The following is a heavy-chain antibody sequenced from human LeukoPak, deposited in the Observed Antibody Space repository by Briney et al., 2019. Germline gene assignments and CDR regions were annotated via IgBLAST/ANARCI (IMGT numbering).Heavy chain of an antibody. CDR2: ISDYNGNT. J-gene: IGHJ4*02. CDR1: GYTISSYG. Sequence: ASVKVSCKASGYTISSYGINWVRQAPGQGLEWMVWISDYNGNTNYAQKLQGRVTMTTDTSTSTAYMELRSLRSDDTAVYYCARDDALVATGSFDYWGQGTLVTVSS. D-gene: IGHD5-12*01. CDR3: ARDDALVATGSFDY. V-gene: IGHV1-18*01.